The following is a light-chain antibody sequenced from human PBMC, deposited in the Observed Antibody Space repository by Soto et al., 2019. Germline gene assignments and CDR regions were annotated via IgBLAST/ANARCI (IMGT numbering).Light chain of an antibody. J-gene: IGKJ2*01. CDR3: QQRSRWLYT. CDR2: DAS. Sequence: EILLAQSPATLSLSPGERATLSCKASQDVSIFLAWYQQKHGQPPRLLIHDASNRATGVPARFSGSGFGRDFTHTITSLEPEEFVVYCCQQRSRWLYTFGQGTKLQV. V-gene: IGKV3-11*02. CDR1: QDVSIF.